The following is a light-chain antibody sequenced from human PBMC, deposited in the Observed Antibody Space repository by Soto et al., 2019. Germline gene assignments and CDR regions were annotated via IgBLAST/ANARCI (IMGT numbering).Light chain of an antibody. CDR1: SSDVGGYNY. CDR2: EVS. CDR3: SSYAGSNNVV. J-gene: IGLJ2*01. Sequence: QSALTQPPSASGSPGQSVTISCTGTSSDVGGYNYVSWYQQHPGKAPQLMIYEVSKRPSGVPDRFSGSKSGNTASLTVSGRHAEDEADYYCSSYAGSNNVVFGGGTKLTVL. V-gene: IGLV2-8*01.